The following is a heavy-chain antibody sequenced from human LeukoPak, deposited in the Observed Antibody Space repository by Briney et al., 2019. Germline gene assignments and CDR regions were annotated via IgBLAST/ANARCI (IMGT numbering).Heavy chain of an antibody. V-gene: IGHV3-7*01. CDR3: ARDWYGSGSLYYFDY. CDR2: IKQDGSEK. D-gene: IGHD3-10*01. Sequence: PGGSLRLSCAASGFTFSSYWMSWVRQAPGKGLEWVANIKQDGSEKYYVDSVKGRFTIPRDNAKNSLYLQMNSLRAEDTAVYYCARDWYGSGSLYYFDYWGQGTPVTVSS. J-gene: IGHJ4*02. CDR1: GFTFSSYW.